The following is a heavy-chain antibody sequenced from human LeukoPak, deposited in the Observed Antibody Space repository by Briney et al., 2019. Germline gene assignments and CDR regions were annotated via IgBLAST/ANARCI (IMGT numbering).Heavy chain of an antibody. CDR1: GXPISRSSYD. J-gene: IGHJ6*02. V-gene: IGHV4-39*01. Sequence: PSETLSLTCIVSGXPISRSSYDWGWLRQPPGKGLEWIGSISDSGSTYYSPSLKSRVTISVDTSKNQFSLKLRLVTAADTAVYYCARQDIWFGELVVWGQGTTVTVSS. CDR2: ISDSGST. D-gene: IGHD3-10*01. CDR3: ARQDIWFGELVV.